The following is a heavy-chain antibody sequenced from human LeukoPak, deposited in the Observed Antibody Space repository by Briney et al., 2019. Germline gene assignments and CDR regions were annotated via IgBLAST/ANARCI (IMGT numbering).Heavy chain of an antibody. V-gene: IGHV3-30*04. CDR1: GFTFRSYA. Sequence: GGALRLSCAASGFTFRSYAMHWVRQGPRQGVEWGGVISYDGSNKYYADSVKGRFTISRDNSKNTLYLQMNSLRAEDTAVYYCARDNEWFGESPYYYGMDVWGQGTTVTVSS. CDR2: ISYDGSNK. D-gene: IGHD3-10*01. J-gene: IGHJ6*02. CDR3: ARDNEWFGESPYYYGMDV.